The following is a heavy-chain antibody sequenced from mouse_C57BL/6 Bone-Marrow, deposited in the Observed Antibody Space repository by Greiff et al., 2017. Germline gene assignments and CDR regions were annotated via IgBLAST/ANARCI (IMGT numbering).Heavy chain of an antibody. Sequence: EVKLVESEGGLVQPGSSMKLSCTASGFTFSDYYMAWVRQVPEKGLEWVANINYDGSSTYYLDSLKSRFIISRDNAKNILYLQMSSLKSEDTATYYCARDGYYYGSSPSDVDYWGQGTTLTVSS. CDR2: INYDGSST. J-gene: IGHJ2*01. CDR1: GFTFSDYY. V-gene: IGHV5-16*01. CDR3: ARDGYYYGSSPSDVDY. D-gene: IGHD1-1*01.